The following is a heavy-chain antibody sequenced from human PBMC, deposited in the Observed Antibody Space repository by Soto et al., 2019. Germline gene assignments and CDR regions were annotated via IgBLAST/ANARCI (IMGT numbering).Heavy chain of an antibody. CDR2: IKEDGSET. Sequence: EVQLVESGGGLVQPGGSLRLSCAASGFTFSDFWMSWVRQAPGKGLEWVANIKEDGSETDYVDSVKGRFTISRDNARNSLDLQMDSLRSEDTAVYYCVRDWVWGQGNLVTVSS. CDR1: GFTFSDFW. V-gene: IGHV3-7*05. CDR3: VRDWV. J-gene: IGHJ4*02. D-gene: IGHD3-16*01.